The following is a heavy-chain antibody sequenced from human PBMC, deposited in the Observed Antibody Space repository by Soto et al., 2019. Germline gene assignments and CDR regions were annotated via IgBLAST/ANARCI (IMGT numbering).Heavy chain of an antibody. CDR2: ISHDGSNK. J-gene: IGHJ5*02. CDR1: GFTFSSYG. Sequence: GGSLRLSCAASGFTFSSYGMHWVRQAPGKGLEWVTVISHDGSNKYYADSVKGRFTITRDNSKNTLYLQMNSLRAEDTALYYCAKDKGYSNLYNWFDPWGQGTLVTVSS. V-gene: IGHV3-30*18. D-gene: IGHD4-4*01. CDR3: AKDKGYSNLYNWFDP.